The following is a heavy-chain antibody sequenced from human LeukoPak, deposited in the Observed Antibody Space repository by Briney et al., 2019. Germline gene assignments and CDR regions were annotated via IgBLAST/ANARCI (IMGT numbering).Heavy chain of an antibody. CDR2: FDPERGEP. Sequence: ASVKVSCKVSGYTLSELSMHWVRQAPGQGLEWLGGFDPERGEPIYAQKFQGRVTMTEDTSTDTAYMELSSLRSEDTAVYYCTGGPSWGLLHYWGQGPLATVSS. V-gene: IGHV1-24*01. J-gene: IGHJ4*02. CDR3: TGGPSWGLLHY. CDR1: GYTLSELS. D-gene: IGHD7-27*01.